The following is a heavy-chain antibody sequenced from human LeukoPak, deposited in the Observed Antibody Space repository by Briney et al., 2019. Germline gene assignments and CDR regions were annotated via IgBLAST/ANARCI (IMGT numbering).Heavy chain of an antibody. CDR3: AKDRRDSSGYYSRDAFDI. CDR1: GFTFRSYA. Sequence: GGSLRLSCAASGFTFRSYAMSWVRQAPGKGLEWVSAISGSGGSTYYADSVKGRFTISRDNSKNTLYLQMNSLRAEDTALYYCAKDRRDSSGYYSRDAFDIWGEGTMVTVSS. D-gene: IGHD3-22*01. CDR2: ISGSGGST. J-gene: IGHJ3*02. V-gene: IGHV3-23*01.